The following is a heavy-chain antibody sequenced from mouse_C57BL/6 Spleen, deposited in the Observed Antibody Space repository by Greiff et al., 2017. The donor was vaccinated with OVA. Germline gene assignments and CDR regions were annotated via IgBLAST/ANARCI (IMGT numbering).Heavy chain of an antibody. D-gene: IGHD2-2*01. J-gene: IGHJ4*01. CDR2: ISSGGSYT. CDR1: GFTFSSYG. CDR3: ARQGVTTGGYAMDY. Sequence: EVKLMESGGDLVKPGGSLKLSCAASGFTFSSYGMSWVRQTPDKRLEWVATISSGGSYTYYPDRVKGRFTISRDNAKKTLYLQMSSLKSEDTAMYYCARQGVTTGGYAMDYWGQGTSVTVSS. V-gene: IGHV5-6*01.